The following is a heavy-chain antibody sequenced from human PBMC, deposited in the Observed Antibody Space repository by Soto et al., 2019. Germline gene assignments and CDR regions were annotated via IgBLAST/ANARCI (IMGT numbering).Heavy chain of an antibody. CDR1: GFTFSSYA. Sequence: GGSLRLSCAASGFTFSSYAMSWVRQAPGKGLEWVSAISGSGGSTYYADSVKGRFTISRDNSKNTLYLQMNSLRAEDTAVYYSAKDRGYSSGWYLDYWGQGTLVTVSS. D-gene: IGHD6-19*01. J-gene: IGHJ4*02. CDR2: ISGSGGST. V-gene: IGHV3-23*01. CDR3: AKDRGYSSGWYLDY.